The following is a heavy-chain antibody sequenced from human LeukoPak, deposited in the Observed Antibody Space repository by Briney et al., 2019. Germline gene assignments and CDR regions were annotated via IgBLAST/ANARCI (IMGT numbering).Heavy chain of an antibody. Sequence: KPSETLSLTCAVYGGSFSGYYWSWIRQPPGKGLEWIGEINHSGSTNYNPSLKSRVTISVDTSKNQFSLKLSSVTAADTAVYYCARGRGGSGSYTTDWGQGTLVTVSS. CDR1: GGSFSGYY. CDR3: ARGRGGSGSYTTD. V-gene: IGHV4-34*01. CDR2: INHSGST. J-gene: IGHJ4*02. D-gene: IGHD3-10*01.